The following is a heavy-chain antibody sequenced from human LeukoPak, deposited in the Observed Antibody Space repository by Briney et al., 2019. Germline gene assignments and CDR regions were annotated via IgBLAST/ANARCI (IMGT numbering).Heavy chain of an antibody. J-gene: IGHJ4*02. V-gene: IGHV3-30*03. CDR2: ISYDGSNK. CDR3: ARDKVLAARAGDNYYFDY. Sequence: PGRSLRLSCAASGFTFSSYGMHWVRQAPGKGLEWVAVISYDGSNKYYADSVKGRFTISRDNSKNTLYLQMNSLRAEDTAVYYCARDKVLAARAGDNYYFDYWGQGTLVTVSS. D-gene: IGHD6-6*01. CDR1: GFTFSSYG.